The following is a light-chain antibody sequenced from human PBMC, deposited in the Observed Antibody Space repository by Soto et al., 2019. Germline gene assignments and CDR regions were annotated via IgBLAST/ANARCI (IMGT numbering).Light chain of an antibody. CDR2: DAS. V-gene: IGKV3D-20*01. Sequence: EIVLTQSPVTLSLSPGERATLSCGASQSVGTYLAWYQQKPGLAPRLLIYDASNRDTGIPDRFSGSGSGTDFTLTISRLEPEDFAVYYCQQYDTSPPITFGQGTRLEIK. J-gene: IGKJ5*01. CDR3: QQYDTSPPIT. CDR1: QSVGTY.